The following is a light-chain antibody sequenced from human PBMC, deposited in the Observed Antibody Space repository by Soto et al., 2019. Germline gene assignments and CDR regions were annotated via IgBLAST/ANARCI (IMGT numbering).Light chain of an antibody. CDR2: WAS. Sequence: DIVMTQSPDSLAVSLGERATINCKSSQTVFFSSNNNNYLAWYQQKPGQPPKLLIYWASTRESGVPDRLSGSGSRHDITLGISSLHAEDVEIYYCKQYDDTQPFTLGGRNPLELK. CDR1: QTVFFSSNNNNY. J-gene: IGKJ4*01. CDR3: KQYDDTQPFT. V-gene: IGKV4-1*01.